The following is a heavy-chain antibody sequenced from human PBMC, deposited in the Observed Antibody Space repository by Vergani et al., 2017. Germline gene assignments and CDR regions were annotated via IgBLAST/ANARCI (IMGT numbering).Heavy chain of an antibody. D-gene: IGHD2-2*01. CDR2: INNKGNGGTT. V-gene: IGHV3-15*01. CDR3: TTAAQEVTRRAMDY. Sequence: EVQLVESGGGLVKPGGSLRLSCAASGFDFNKAWMSWVRQAPGKGLEWVGRINNKGNGGTTDFAAPVQGRFTISRDDSKNTLYLQMKSLKTEDTGVYYCTTAAQEVTRRAMDYWGQGTLVIVSP. J-gene: IGHJ4*02. CDR1: GFDFNKAW.